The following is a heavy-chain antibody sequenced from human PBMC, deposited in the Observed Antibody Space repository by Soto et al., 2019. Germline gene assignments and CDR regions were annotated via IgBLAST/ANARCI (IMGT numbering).Heavy chain of an antibody. D-gene: IGHD3-10*01. CDR3: AREVRGVIITDYYYYGMDV. V-gene: IGHV1-18*04. Sequence: ASGKVSCKASGYTFTSYGISWVLQAPGQGLEWMGWISAYNGNTNYAQKLQGRVTMTTDTSTSTAYMELRSLRSDDTAVYYCAREVRGVIITDYYYYGMDVWGQGTTVTVSS. J-gene: IGHJ6*02. CDR2: ISAYNGNT. CDR1: GYTFTSYG.